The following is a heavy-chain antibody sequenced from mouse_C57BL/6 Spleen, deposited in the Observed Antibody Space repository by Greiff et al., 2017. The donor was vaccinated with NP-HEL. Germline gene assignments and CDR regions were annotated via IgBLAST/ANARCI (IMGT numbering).Heavy chain of an antibody. CDR2: ILPGSGST. J-gene: IGHJ3*01. Sequence: QVQLQQSGAELMKPGASVKLSCKATGYTFTGYWIEWVKQRPGHGLEWIGEILPGSGSTNYNEKFKGKATFTADTSSNTAYMQLSSLTTEDSAIYYCARDYYGSSPWDRFAYWGQGTLVTVSA. CDR3: ARDYYGSSPWDRFAY. CDR1: GYTFTGYW. V-gene: IGHV1-9*01. D-gene: IGHD1-1*01.